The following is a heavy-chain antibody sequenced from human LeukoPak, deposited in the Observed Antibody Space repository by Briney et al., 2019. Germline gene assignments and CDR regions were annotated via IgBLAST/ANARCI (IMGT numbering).Heavy chain of an antibody. D-gene: IGHD3-10*01. CDR3: ARPLLYYYGSETYFWFDL. CDR2: ISSSSSTI. Sequence: GGSLRLSCAASGFTFSSYSMNWVRQAPGKGLEWVSYISSSSSTIYYADSVKGRFTISRDNAENSLHMQMNSLRAEDTAFYYCARPLLYYYGSETYFWFDLWGQGTLVTVSS. CDR1: GFTFSSYS. J-gene: IGHJ5*02. V-gene: IGHV3-48*04.